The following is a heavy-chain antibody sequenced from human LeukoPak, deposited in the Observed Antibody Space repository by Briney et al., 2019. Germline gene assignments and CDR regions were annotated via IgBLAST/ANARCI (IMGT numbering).Heavy chain of an antibody. Sequence: ASVKVSCKASGYTFTGYYMHWVRQAPGQGLEWMGWINPNSGGTNYAQKFQGWVTMTRDTSISTAYMELSRLRSDDTAVYYCARVALVRGATVAFDIWGQGTMVTVSS. V-gene: IGHV1-2*04. CDR3: ARVALVRGATVAFDI. J-gene: IGHJ3*02. CDR1: GYTFTGYY. D-gene: IGHD3-10*01. CDR2: INPNSGGT.